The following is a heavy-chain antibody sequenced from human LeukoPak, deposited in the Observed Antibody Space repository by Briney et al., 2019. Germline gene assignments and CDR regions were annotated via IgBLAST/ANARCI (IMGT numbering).Heavy chain of an antibody. D-gene: IGHD6-19*01. V-gene: IGHV7-4-1*02. Sequence: EASVKVSCKASGYAFTNYPMIWVRQAPGQGPEWMGWINTKTGNPTYAQGRTGRFVFSLDTSVSTAFLQITSLQAEDTAIYYCARGGYSRGQGSPFDFWGQGTLVTVSS. CDR1: GYAFTNYP. CDR3: ARGGYSRGQGSPFDF. J-gene: IGHJ4*02. CDR2: INTKTGNP.